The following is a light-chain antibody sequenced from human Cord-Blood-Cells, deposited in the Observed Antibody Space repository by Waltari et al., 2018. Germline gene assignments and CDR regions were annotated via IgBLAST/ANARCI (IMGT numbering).Light chain of an antibody. V-gene: IGLV2-23*01. CDR2: EGS. J-gene: IGLJ1*01. CDR3: CSYAGSEYV. Sequence: QSALTQPASVSGSPGQSITISCTGTSSDVGSYNLVSWYQQYPGKAPKLMIYEGSKRPSGVSNRFSGSKSGNMASLTISGLQAEDEADYYCCSYAGSEYVFGTGTKVTVL. CDR1: SSDVGSYNL.